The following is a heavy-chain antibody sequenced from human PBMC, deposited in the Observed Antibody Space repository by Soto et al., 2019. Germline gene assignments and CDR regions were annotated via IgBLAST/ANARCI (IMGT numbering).Heavy chain of an antibody. CDR1: GGSISSGGYY. CDR3: ARESRSSGYYFDY. V-gene: IGHV4-31*03. D-gene: IGHD3-22*01. J-gene: IGHJ4*02. Sequence: SETLSLTCTVSGGSISSGGYYWSWIRQHPGKGLEWIGYIYYSGSTYYNPSLKSRVTISVDTSKNQFSLKLSSVTAADAAVYYCARESRSSGYYFDYWGQGTLVTVSS. CDR2: IYYSGST.